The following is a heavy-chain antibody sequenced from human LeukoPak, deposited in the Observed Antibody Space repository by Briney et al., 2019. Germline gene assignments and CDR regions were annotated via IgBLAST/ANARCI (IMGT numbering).Heavy chain of an antibody. V-gene: IGHV1-46*01. J-gene: IGHJ4*02. CDR2: IYPRDGST. Sequence: GASVKVSCKASGYTFISNYIHWVRQAPGEGLEWMGMIYPRDGSTSYAQKFQGRVTVTRDTSTSTVHMELSGLRSKDTAVYYCARDQEGFDYWGQGTLVTVSS. CDR3: ARDQEGFDY. CDR1: GYTFISNY.